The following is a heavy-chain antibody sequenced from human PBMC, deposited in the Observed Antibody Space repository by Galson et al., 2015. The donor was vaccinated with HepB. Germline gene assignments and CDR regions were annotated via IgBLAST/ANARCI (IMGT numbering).Heavy chain of an antibody. J-gene: IGHJ3*01. CDR2: ISGSGSLR. Sequence: SLRLSCAPSGFTFARYAMTWVRQAPGKGLEWISLISGSGSLRYYAESVKGRVTIPRDNAKKALDLQMNSLRSEDTAVYYCAKDRVDYYDSDGHIDAFDVWGQGTVVTVSS. CDR1: GFTFARYA. CDR3: AKDRVDYYDSDGHIDAFDV. V-gene: IGHV3-23*01. D-gene: IGHD3-22*01.